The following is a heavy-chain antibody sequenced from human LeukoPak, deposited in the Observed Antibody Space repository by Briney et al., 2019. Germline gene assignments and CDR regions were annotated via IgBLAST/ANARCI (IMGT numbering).Heavy chain of an antibody. CDR1: GYTFTGYY. Sequence: ASVKVSCKASGYTFTGYYMHWVRQAPGQGLEWMGWINPNSGGTNYAQKFQGRVTMTRDTSISTAYMELSRLRSDDTAVYYCARDRGYSSSWPSGWFDPWGQGTLVTVSS. D-gene: IGHD6-13*01. CDR3: ARDRGYSSSWPSGWFDP. J-gene: IGHJ5*02. CDR2: INPNSGGT. V-gene: IGHV1-2*02.